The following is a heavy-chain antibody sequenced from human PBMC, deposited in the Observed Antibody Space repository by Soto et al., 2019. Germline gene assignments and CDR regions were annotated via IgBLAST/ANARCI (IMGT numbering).Heavy chain of an antibody. J-gene: IGHJ4*02. CDR3: ARDGGAY. D-gene: IGHD3-16*01. Sequence: QVQLVESGGGVVQPGRSLRLSCAASGFTFSSYAMHWVRRATGKGLEWMAVMSYDGSNKYYADSVKGRFTISRDNSKNTLYLQMNSQRPEDTALYYCARDGGAYWGQGTLVIDSS. CDR2: MSYDGSNK. CDR1: GFTFSSYA. V-gene: IGHV3-30-3*01.